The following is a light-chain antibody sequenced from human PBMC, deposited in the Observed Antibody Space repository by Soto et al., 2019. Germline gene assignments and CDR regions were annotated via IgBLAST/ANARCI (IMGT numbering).Light chain of an antibody. CDR1: SSEVGDYKY. J-gene: IGLJ2*01. CDR3: CSYAGSYPFVV. Sequence: QSALTQPRSVSGSPGQSVTISCTGTSSEVGDYKYVSWYQQFTGKAPKLMIYEVSKRPSGVPDRFSGSKSGNTASLTISGLQADDEAEYYCCSYAGSYPFVVLGGGTKVTVL. V-gene: IGLV2-11*01. CDR2: EVS.